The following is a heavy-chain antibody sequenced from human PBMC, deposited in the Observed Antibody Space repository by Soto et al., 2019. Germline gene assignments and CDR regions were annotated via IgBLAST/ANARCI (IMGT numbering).Heavy chain of an antibody. CDR1: GGSISSYY. J-gene: IGHJ6*02. CDR3: ARHLRYFDWLHYYYGMDV. CDR2: IYYSGST. D-gene: IGHD3-9*01. Sequence: SSETLSLTCTVSGGSISSYYWSWIRQPPGKGLEWIGYIYYSGSTNYNPSLKSRVTISVDTSKNQFSLKLSSVTAADTAVYYCARHLRYFDWLHYYYGMDVWGQGTTVTVSS. V-gene: IGHV4-59*08.